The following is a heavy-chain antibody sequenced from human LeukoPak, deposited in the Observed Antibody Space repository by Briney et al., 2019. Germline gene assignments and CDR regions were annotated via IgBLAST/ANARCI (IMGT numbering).Heavy chain of an antibody. CDR2: IYYSGSN. CDR3: ARLPPTSSLGYYYYYYMDV. J-gene: IGHJ6*03. D-gene: IGHD2-2*01. Sequence: SETLSLTCTIPGRPISSSSYSWGWIRRPPGKGRDWLCSIYYSGSNYYNPSLNSRVTISVDTSENQFSLKLSSVTAADTAVYYCARLPPTSSLGYYYYYYMDVWGKGTTVTVSS. V-gene: IGHV4-39*01. CDR1: GRPISSSSYS.